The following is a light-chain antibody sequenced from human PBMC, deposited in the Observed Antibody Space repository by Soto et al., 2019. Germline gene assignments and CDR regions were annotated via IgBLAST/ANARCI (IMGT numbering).Light chain of an antibody. CDR2: LNSDGNH. CDR1: SGHSSYA. J-gene: IGLJ3*02. CDR3: QTWGTGPWV. Sequence: QLVLTQSPSASASLGASVKLTCTLSSGHSSYAIAWHQQQPEKGPRYLMKLNSDGNHSKGDVIPDRFSGSSSGAERYLTISSLQSEDEADYYCQTWGTGPWVFGGGTKLTVL. V-gene: IGLV4-69*01.